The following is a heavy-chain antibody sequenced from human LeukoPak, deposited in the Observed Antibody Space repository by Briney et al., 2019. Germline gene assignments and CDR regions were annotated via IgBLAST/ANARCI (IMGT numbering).Heavy chain of an antibody. Sequence: ASVKVSCKASGYTFTSYYMHWVRQAPGQGLEWMGIINPSGGSTSYAQKFQGRVTMTRDTSTSTVYMELSSLRSEDTAVYYCARAYYDILTGYYYHFDYWGQGTLVTVSS. CDR2: INPSGGST. CDR1: GYTFTSYY. V-gene: IGHV1-46*01. D-gene: IGHD3-9*01. CDR3: ARAYYDILTGYYYHFDY. J-gene: IGHJ4*02.